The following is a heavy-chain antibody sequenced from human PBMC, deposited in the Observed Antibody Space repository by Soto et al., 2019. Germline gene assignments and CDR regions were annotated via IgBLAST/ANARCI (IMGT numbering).Heavy chain of an antibody. J-gene: IGHJ6*02. Sequence: PSETLSLTCAVYGGSFSGYYWGWIRQPPGKGLEWIGEINHSGSTNYNPSLKSRVTISVDTSKNQFSLKLSSVTAADTAVYYCARAHSIAARRNYYGMDVWGQGTTVTVSS. CDR2: INHSGST. CDR1: GGSFSGYY. D-gene: IGHD6-6*01. V-gene: IGHV4-34*01. CDR3: ARAHSIAARRNYYGMDV.